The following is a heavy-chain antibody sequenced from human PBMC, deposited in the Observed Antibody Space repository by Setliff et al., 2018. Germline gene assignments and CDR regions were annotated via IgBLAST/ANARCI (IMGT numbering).Heavy chain of an antibody. CDR1: GGSISEPNYY. D-gene: IGHD3-22*01. J-gene: IGHJ4*02. CDR2: ISNSVGA. CDR3: ARERSYYYDSSGFYYEGRHFDY. V-gene: IGHV4-61*09. Sequence: TLSLTCTVSGGSISEPNYYWSWIRQPVGKGLEWIGHISNSVGASYHPSLKSRVTISLDTSKNQFSLKLSFVTAADTAVYYCARERSYYYDSSGFYYEGRHFDYWGQGTLVTVSS.